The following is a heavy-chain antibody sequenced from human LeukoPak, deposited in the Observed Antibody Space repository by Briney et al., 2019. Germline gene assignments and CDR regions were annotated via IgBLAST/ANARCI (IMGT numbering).Heavy chain of an antibody. V-gene: IGHV4-61*02. D-gene: IGHD3-10*01. J-gene: IGHJ5*02. CDR3: ARDRGITTARGVPSWFDP. CDR1: GGSINSDTYY. CDR2: VYTTGGP. Sequence: SETLSLTCTVSGGSINSDTYYWTWIRQPAGKGLGWIGRVYTTGGPSYNPSLKSRVTISIDTSKNQFSLKLSSVSAADTAVYYCARDRGITTARGVPSWFDPWGQGTLVTVSS.